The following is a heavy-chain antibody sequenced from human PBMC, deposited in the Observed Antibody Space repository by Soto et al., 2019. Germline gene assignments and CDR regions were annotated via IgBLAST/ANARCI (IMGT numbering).Heavy chain of an antibody. CDR2: IKYDGSEK. D-gene: IGHD3-22*01. V-gene: IGHV3-7*03. CDR3: ATSPHKDSRPDY. J-gene: IGHJ4*02. Sequence: GGSLRLSCAASGFTVSSYWMSWVRQAPGRGLEWMANIKYDGSEKYYVDSVKGRLTISRDNAKNSLYLQMNSLRAEDTAVYYCATSPHKDSRPDYWGQGTMVTV. CDR1: GFTVSSYW.